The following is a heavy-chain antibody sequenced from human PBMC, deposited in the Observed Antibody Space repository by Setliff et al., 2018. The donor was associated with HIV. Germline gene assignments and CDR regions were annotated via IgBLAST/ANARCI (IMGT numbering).Heavy chain of an antibody. V-gene: IGHV4-61*02. J-gene: IGHJ6*03. CDR3: ARGVLITKRVTQTGGYYYYTDV. CDR2: IYTSGTT. CDR1: GGFISRGSYY. D-gene: IGHD2-21*02. Sequence: SETLSLTCTVSGGFISRGSYYWSWIRQPAGKGLEWIGRIYTSGTTYYNPSLKSRVTISTGTSNNQFSLTLSSVTAADTAVYYCARGVLITKRVTQTGGYYYYTDVWGKGTTVTVSS.